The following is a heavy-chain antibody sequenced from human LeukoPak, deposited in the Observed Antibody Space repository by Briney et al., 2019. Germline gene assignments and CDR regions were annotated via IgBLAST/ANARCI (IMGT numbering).Heavy chain of an antibody. V-gene: IGHV3-30*03. D-gene: IGHD6-19*01. CDR3: ARDQSSSGWLY. CDR1: GFTFSSYG. J-gene: IGHJ4*02. Sequence: GGSLRLSCAASGFTFSSYGMHWVRQAPGKGLEWVAVISYDGSNKYYADSVKGRFTISRDNSKNTLYLQMNSLRAEDTAVYYCARDQSSSGWLYWGQGTLVTVSS. CDR2: ISYDGSNK.